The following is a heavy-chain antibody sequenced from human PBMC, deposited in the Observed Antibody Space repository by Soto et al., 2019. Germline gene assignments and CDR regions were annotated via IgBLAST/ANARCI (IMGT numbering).Heavy chain of an antibody. V-gene: IGHV4-31*03. Sequence: QVQLQESGPGLVKPSQTLSLTCTVSGGSISSGGYYWSWIRQHPGKGLEWIGYIYYSGSTYYNPSRKSRVTISVDTSKNQFSLKLSSVTAADTAVYYCARDPGFSSSSHHLEEGKGVAFDIWGQGTMVTVSS. CDR2: IYYSGST. CDR1: GGSISSGGYY. J-gene: IGHJ3*02. CDR3: ARDPGFSSSSHHLEEGKGVAFDI. D-gene: IGHD6-6*01.